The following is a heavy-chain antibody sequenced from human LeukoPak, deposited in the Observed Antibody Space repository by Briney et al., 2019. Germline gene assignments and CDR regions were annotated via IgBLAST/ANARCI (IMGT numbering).Heavy chain of an antibody. Sequence: SETLSLTCTVSGGSISSSHYYWDWIRQPPGKGLEWIGTIYYSGSTYYNPSLKSRVTISVDTSKNQFSLKLSSVTAADTAVYYCARRGDDILTGYFPFDYWGQGTLVTVSS. CDR1: GGSISSSHYY. CDR3: ARRGDDILTGYFPFDY. CDR2: IYYSGST. J-gene: IGHJ4*02. D-gene: IGHD3-9*01. V-gene: IGHV4-39*01.